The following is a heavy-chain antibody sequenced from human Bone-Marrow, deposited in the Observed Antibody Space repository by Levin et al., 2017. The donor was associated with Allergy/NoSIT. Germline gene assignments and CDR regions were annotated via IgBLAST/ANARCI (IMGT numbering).Heavy chain of an antibody. D-gene: IGHD4-11*01. CDR2: MNPNSGNT. CDR3: ARGVILSGTTVTTGPLDY. V-gene: IGHV1-8*01. Sequence: ASVKVSCKASGYTFTSYDINWVRQATGQGLEWMGWMNPNSGNTGYAQKFQGRVTMTRNTSISTAYMELSSLRSEDTAVYYCARGVILSGTTVTTGPLDYWGQGTLVTVSS. CDR1: GYTFTSYD. J-gene: IGHJ4*02.